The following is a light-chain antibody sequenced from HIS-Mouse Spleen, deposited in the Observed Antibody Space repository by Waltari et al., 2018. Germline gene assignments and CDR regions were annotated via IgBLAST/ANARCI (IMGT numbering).Light chain of an antibody. CDR1: SLRSYY. CDR2: GKN. V-gene: IGLV3-19*01. J-gene: IGLJ3*02. CDR3: NSRDSSGNHWV. Sequence: SSELTQDPAVSVALGPTFLLPCQGDSLRSYYASWYQQKPGQAPVLVIYGKNNRPSGIPDRFSGSSSGNTASLTITGAQAEDEADYYCNSRDSSGNHWVFGGGTKLTVL.